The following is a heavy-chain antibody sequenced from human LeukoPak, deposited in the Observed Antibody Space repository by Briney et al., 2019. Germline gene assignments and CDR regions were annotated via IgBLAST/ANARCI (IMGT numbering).Heavy chain of an antibody. CDR2: ISSSSSYI. CDR1: GFTFSSYA. D-gene: IGHD2-2*01. V-gene: IGHV3-21*01. J-gene: IGHJ4*02. Sequence: GGSLRLSCAASGFTFSSYAMNWVRQAPGKGLEWVSSISSSSSYIYYADSVKGRFTISRDNAKNSLYLQMNSLRAEDTAVYYCASVGDTMPPLDYWGQGTLVTVSS. CDR3: ASVGDTMPPLDY.